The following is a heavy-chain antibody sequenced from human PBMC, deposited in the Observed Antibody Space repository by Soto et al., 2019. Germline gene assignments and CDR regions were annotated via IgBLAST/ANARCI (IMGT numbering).Heavy chain of an antibody. Sequence: ASVKVSCKASGYTLTSYGISWVRQAPGQGLEWMGWISAYNGNTNYAQKFQGRVTITTDTSTSTAYMELRSLRSEDTAVYYCASEVDTAMVTPGYWGQGTLVTVSS. CDR2: ISAYNGNT. J-gene: IGHJ4*02. CDR1: GYTLTSYG. CDR3: ASEVDTAMVTPGY. D-gene: IGHD5-18*01. V-gene: IGHV1-18*01.